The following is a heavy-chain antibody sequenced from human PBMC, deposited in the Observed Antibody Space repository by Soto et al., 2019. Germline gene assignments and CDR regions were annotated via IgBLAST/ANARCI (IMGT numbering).Heavy chain of an antibody. J-gene: IGHJ6*02. CDR2: IIPIFGTA. V-gene: IGHV1-69*13. CDR3: ARVREVTTAGLRTYYYYGRDV. D-gene: IGHD4-4*01. Sequence: XSVKVPCAAAGASFISYAISWGRQAPGQGPEWMGGIIPIFGTANYAQKFQGRVTITADESTSTAYMEVSSLRSEDTAVYYCARVREVTTAGLRTYYYYGRDVWGQGTTVTVSS. CDR1: GASFISYA.